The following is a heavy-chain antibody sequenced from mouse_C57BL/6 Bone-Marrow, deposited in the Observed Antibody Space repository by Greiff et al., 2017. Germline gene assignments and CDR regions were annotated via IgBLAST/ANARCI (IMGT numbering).Heavy chain of an antibody. V-gene: IGHV1-55*01. Sequence: QVQLQQPGAELVKPGASVKMSCKASGYTFTSYWITWVKQRPGQGLEWIGDIYPGSGSTNYNEKFKSKATLTVATSSSTAYMQLSSLTSEDSAVYYCARFYYGSSYGFAYWGQGTLVTVSA. CDR2: IYPGSGST. CDR1: GYTFTSYW. D-gene: IGHD1-1*01. CDR3: ARFYYGSSYGFAY. J-gene: IGHJ3*01.